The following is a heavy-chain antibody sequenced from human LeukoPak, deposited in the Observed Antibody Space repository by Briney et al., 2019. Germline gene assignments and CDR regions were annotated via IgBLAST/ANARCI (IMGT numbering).Heavy chain of an antibody. V-gene: IGHV4-34*01. Sequence: PSETLSLTCAVYGGSFSGYYWSWIRQPPGKGLEWIGEINHSGSTYYNPSLKSRVTISVDASKNQFSLKLSSVTAADTAIYYCARREGARPMDYWGQGILVTVSS. CDR2: INHSGST. CDR3: ARREGARPMDY. D-gene: IGHD6-6*01. CDR1: GGSFSGYY. J-gene: IGHJ4*02.